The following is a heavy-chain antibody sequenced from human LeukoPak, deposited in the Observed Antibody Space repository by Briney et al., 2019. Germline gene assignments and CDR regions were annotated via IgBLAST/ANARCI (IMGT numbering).Heavy chain of an antibody. D-gene: IGHD1-26*01. CDR1: GFTFSSYS. V-gene: IGHV3-21*01. CDR3: ARDHALGATWDY. CDR2: ISSSSSYI. Sequence: GGSLRLSCAASGFTFSSYSMNWVRQAPGKGLEWVSSISSSSSYIYYADSVKGRFTISRDNAKNSLYLQMNSLRAEDTAVYYCARDHALGATWDYWGQGTLVTVSS. J-gene: IGHJ4*02.